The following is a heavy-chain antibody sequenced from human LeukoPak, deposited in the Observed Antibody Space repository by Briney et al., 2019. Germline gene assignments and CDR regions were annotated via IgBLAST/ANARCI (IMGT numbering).Heavy chain of an antibody. CDR3: ARDSSSWYF. V-gene: IGHV3-23*01. D-gene: IGHD6-13*01. J-gene: IGHJ4*02. CDR1: GFTFSSYD. CDR2: ISGSGSST. Sequence: GGSLRLSCAASGFTFSSYDMSWVRQAPGKGLEWVSGISGSGSSTYYADSVKGRFTISRDNSKSTLYLQMNSLRAEDTAVYYCARDSSSWYFWGQGTLVTVSS.